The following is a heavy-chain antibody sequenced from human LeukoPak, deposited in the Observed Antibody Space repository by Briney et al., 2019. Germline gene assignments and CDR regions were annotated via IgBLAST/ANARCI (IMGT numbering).Heavy chain of an antibody. CDR2: MSPNSGDT. CDR1: GYTFTSYD. CDR3: ARGPPNWGYDY. D-gene: IGHD7-27*01. Sequence: ASVKVSCKASGYTFTSYDFNWVRQATGQRPEWMGWMSPNSGDTGYAQKFQDRVTMTRNTSISTAYMELSSLRSDDTAVYYCARGPPNWGYDYWGPGTLVTVFS. V-gene: IGHV1-8*01. J-gene: IGHJ4*02.